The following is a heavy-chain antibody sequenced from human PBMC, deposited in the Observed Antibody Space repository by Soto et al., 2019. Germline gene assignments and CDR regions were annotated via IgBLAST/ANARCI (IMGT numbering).Heavy chain of an antibody. V-gene: IGHV3-30-3*01. J-gene: IGHJ6*02. CDR1: GFTFSSYA. D-gene: IGHD3-10*01. Sequence: PGGSLRLSCAASGFTFSSYAMHWVRQAPGKGLEWVAVISYDGSNKYYADSVKGRFTISRDNSKNTLYLQMNSLRAEDTAVYYCARELGGSGSPSYYYYGMDVWGQGTTVTVPS. CDR3: ARELGGSGSPSYYYYGMDV. CDR2: ISYDGSNK.